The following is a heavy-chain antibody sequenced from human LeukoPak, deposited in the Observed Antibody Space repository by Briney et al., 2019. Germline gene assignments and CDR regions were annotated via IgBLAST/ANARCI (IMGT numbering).Heavy chain of an antibody. J-gene: IGHJ4*02. Sequence: GGTLRLSCAASGSTFSSYGMSWVRQAPGKGLEWVANIKQDGSEKFYVDSVKGRFSISRDNAKNSLYLQMNSLRVEDTAVYYCVRDRPRYCSGGSCYYPLDYWGQGTAVAVSS. CDR1: GSTFSSYG. D-gene: IGHD2-15*01. CDR3: VRDRPRYCSGGSCYYPLDY. CDR2: IKQDGSEK. V-gene: IGHV3-7*01.